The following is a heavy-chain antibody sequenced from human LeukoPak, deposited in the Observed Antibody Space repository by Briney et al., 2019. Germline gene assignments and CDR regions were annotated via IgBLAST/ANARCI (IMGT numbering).Heavy chain of an antibody. CDR1: GGSISSYY. V-gene: IGHV4-59*01. CDR2: IYYSGST. CDR3: ARVRGSYPSWYYYYYMDV. J-gene: IGHJ6*03. Sequence: SETLSLTCTVSGGSISSYYWSWLRQPPGKGLEWIGYIYYSGSTNYNPSLKSRVTISVDTSKNQFSLKLSSVTAADTAVYYCARVRGSYPSWYYYYYMDVWGKGTTVTVSS. D-gene: IGHD1-26*01.